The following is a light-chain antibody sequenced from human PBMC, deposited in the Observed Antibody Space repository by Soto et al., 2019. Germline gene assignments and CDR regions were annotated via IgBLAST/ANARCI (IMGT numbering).Light chain of an antibody. V-gene: IGKV1-5*03. J-gene: IGKJ4*01. Sequence: DIQMTQFPSTLSASVGDRVTITCRASESISSWLAWYQQKTVKAPKILIYKTSTIQSGVPSRFTGSGSGTEFTLTISSLQPDDFSTYYCQKYSVFPLTFGGGTKVEIK. CDR1: ESISSW. CDR3: QKYSVFPLT. CDR2: KTS.